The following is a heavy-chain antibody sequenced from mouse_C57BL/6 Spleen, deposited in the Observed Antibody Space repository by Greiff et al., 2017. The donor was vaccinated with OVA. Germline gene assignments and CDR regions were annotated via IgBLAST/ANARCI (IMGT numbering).Heavy chain of an antibody. J-gene: IGHJ1*03. Sequence: QVQLQQPGAELVKPGASVKLSCKASGYTFTSYWMHWVKQRPGRGLEWIGRIAPHSGGTKYTEKFKSKATLTVDKPSSTAYMQLSSLTSEDSAVYYCARAPYYDYDGYRYFGVWGTGTTVTVSS. CDR3: ARAPYYDYDGYRYFGV. CDR2: IAPHSGGT. V-gene: IGHV1-72*01. D-gene: IGHD2-4*01. CDR1: GYTFTSYW.